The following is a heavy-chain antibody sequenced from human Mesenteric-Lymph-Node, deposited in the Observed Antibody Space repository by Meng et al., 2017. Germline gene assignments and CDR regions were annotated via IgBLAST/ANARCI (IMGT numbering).Heavy chain of an antibody. CDR1: GGSISSSRHY. CDR3: ARHDGGYGDYFDH. J-gene: IGHJ4*02. Sequence: QPQLQESGPGLVKPSGTRSLSCTVSGGSISSSRHYWGWIRQPPGKGLEWIGSIYYSGSTYYNPSLRSRVTMSFDTSKNQFSLKLSPVTATDTAAYYCARHDGGYGDYFDHWGQGTLVTVSS. CDR2: IYYSGST. D-gene: IGHD5-12*01. V-gene: IGHV4-39*01.